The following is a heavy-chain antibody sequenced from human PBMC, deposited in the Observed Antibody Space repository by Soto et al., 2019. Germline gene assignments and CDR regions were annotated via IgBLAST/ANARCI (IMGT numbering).Heavy chain of an antibody. V-gene: IGHV3-11*06. D-gene: IGHD2-15*01. CDR1: GFTFSDYY. Sequence: ESGGGLVKPGGSLRLSCAASGFTFSDYYMSWIRQAPGKGLEWVSYISSSSSYTNYADSVKGRFTISRDNAKNSLYLQMNSLRAEDTAVYYCARDQIGGGPGWFDPWGQGTLVTVSS. J-gene: IGHJ5*02. CDR2: ISSSSSYT. CDR3: ARDQIGGGPGWFDP.